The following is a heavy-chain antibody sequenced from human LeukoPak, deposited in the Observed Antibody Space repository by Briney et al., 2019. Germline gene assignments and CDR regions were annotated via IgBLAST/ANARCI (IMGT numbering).Heavy chain of an antibody. V-gene: IGHV3-7*01. J-gene: IGHJ4*02. Sequence: GGSLRLSCVASGFTFTNYWMNWVRQAPGKGLEWVASIKQDGSQKSYVDSVKGRFTISRDNAKNSLSLQMDSLRGEDTAVYYCAKVAVEYYYGSGSFDYWGQGTLVTVSS. CDR3: AKVAVEYYYGSGSFDY. D-gene: IGHD3-10*01. CDR1: GFTFTNYW. CDR2: IKQDGSQK.